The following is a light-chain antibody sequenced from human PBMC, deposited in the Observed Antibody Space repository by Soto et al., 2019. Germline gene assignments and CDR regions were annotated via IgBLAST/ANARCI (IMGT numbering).Light chain of an antibody. CDR1: QSVSSSY. J-gene: IGKJ1*01. CDR3: QQYGTSPQWT. V-gene: IGKV3-20*01. CDR2: DAS. Sequence: IVLTQSPGTLSLSPGERATLSCRASQSVSSSYLAWYQQRPGQAPRLLIYDASSRATGIPDRFSGSGSGTDFTLTISRLEPGDFAVYYCQQYGTSPQWTFGQGTKVDIK.